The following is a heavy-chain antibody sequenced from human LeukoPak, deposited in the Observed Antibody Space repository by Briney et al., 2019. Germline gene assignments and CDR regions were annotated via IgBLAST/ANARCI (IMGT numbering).Heavy chain of an antibody. Sequence: PSETLSLTCAVYGGSFSGYCWSWIRQPPGKGLEWIGEINHSGSTNYNPSLKSRVTISVDTSKNQFSLKLSSVTAADTAVYYCARTTALKLSPPGAFDIWGQGTMVTVSS. CDR1: GGSFSGYC. V-gene: IGHV4-34*01. J-gene: IGHJ3*02. D-gene: IGHD3-16*02. CDR3: ARTTALKLSPPGAFDI. CDR2: INHSGST.